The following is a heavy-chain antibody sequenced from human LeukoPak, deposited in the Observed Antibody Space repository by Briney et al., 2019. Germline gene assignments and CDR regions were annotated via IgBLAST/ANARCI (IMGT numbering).Heavy chain of an antibody. CDR3: ARRETGTMHAFDI. V-gene: IGHV5-51*01. Sequence: GESLKISFQGSGYNFPIYWIGWVRQMPGQGLEWMGIIYPDDSNTIYGPSFQGQVTISADKSISTAFLQWSSLKASDTAMYYCARRETGTMHAFDIWGQGTMVTVSS. CDR2: IYPDDSNT. CDR1: GYNFPIYW. J-gene: IGHJ3*02. D-gene: IGHD1-7*01.